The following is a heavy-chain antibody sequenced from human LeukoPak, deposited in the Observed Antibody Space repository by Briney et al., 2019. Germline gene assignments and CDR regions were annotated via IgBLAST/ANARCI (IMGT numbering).Heavy chain of an antibody. CDR1: GFTFSSYG. Sequence: PGGSLRLSCAASGFTFSSYGMNWVRQAPGKGLEWVAFIRYDGSNKYYADSVKGRFTISRDNSKNTLYLQMNSLRAEDTAVYYCAKDAGGYSSSWYKVSLQYFQHWGQGTLVTVSS. J-gene: IGHJ1*01. V-gene: IGHV3-30*02. CDR3: AKDAGGYSSSWYKVSLQYFQH. D-gene: IGHD6-13*01. CDR2: IRYDGSNK.